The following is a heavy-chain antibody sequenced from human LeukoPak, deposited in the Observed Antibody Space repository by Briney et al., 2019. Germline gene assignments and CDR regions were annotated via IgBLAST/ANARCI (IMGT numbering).Heavy chain of an antibody. CDR3: ARDPSGEQWLVRGYFQH. CDR2: IYSGGST. J-gene: IGHJ1*01. V-gene: IGHV3-53*01. CDR1: GFTVSSNY. D-gene: IGHD6-19*01. Sequence: GGSLRLSCAASGFTVSSNYMSWVRQAPGKGLEWVSVIYSGGSTYYADSVKGRFTISRDNSKNTLYLQMNSLRAEDTAVYYCARDPSGEQWLVRGYFQHWGQGTLVTVSS.